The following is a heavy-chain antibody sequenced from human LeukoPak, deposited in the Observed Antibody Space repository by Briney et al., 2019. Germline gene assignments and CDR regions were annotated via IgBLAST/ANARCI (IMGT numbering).Heavy chain of an antibody. J-gene: IGHJ4*02. Sequence: GASVKVSFKASGYTFTGYYMHWVRQAPGQGLEWMGWINPNSGGTYYAQNFQGRVTMSRDTSIGTVYMELSSLRSDDTAVYYCAKGKLAAAGLDYWGQGTLVTVSS. V-gene: IGHV1-2*02. CDR1: GYTFTGYY. CDR2: INPNSGGT. D-gene: IGHD6-13*01. CDR3: AKGKLAAAGLDY.